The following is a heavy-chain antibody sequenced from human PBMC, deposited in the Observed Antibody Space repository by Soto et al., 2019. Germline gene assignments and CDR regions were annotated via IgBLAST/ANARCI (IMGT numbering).Heavy chain of an antibody. CDR3: PSSNIAASAFYYHGMDA. J-gene: IGHJ6*02. D-gene: IGHD6-13*01. CDR2: IYYSGST. CDR1: GGSISSYY. V-gene: IGHV4-59*01. Sequence: QVQLQESGPGLVKPSETLSLTCTVSGGSISSYYWSWIRQPPGKGLEWIGYIYYSGSTNYNPSLKSRVTPAVGPYKNHFSQKLRSVTAADTAVYYCPSSNIAASAFYYHGMDAWGRGTTITVSS.